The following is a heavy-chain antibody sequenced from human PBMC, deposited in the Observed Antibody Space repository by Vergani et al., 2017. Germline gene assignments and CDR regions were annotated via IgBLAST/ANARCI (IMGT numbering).Heavy chain of an antibody. CDR3: ATDHRLGSGSYFGSGWFDP. CDR2: IIPILGIA. D-gene: IGHD3-10*01. V-gene: IGHV1-69*09. Sequence: VQLVESGGGLVKPGGSLRLSCAASGFTFSSYTISWVRQAPGQGLEWMGRIIPILGIANYAQKFQGRVTITADKSTSTAYMELSSLRSEDTAVYYCATDHRLGSGSYFGSGWFDPWGQGTLVTVSS. J-gene: IGHJ5*02. CDR1: GFTFSSYT.